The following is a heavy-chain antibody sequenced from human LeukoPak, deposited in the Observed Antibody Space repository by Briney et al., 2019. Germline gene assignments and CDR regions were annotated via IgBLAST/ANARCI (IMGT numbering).Heavy chain of an antibody. V-gene: IGHV1-46*01. J-gene: IGHJ4*02. CDR1: GYTFTSYH. Sequence: ASVKVSRKASGYTFTSYHLHWVRQAPGQGLEWMGIIYSSGDVRGHAQNFQGRVTMTRDTSTSTIYLELSSLESEDTAVYYCARETPDAYNFDYWGQGTLVTVSS. CDR2: IYSSGDVR. D-gene: IGHD1-1*01. CDR3: ARETPDAYNFDY.